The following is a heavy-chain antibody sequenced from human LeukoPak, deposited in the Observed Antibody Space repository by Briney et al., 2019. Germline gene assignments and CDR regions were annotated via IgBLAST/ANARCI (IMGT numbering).Heavy chain of an antibody. CDR1: GYSFTGYF. CDR3: ARRFYYAMDV. D-gene: IGHD3-16*01. V-gene: IGHV1-2*02. CDR2: INPNSGDT. J-gene: IGHJ6*02. Sequence: ASVKVSCKASGYSFTGYFMQWVRQAPGQGLEWMGWINPNSGDTNYAQKFQGRVTMTRDASISTAYMELSRLRSDDAAVYYCARRFYYAMDVWGQGTTVTVSS.